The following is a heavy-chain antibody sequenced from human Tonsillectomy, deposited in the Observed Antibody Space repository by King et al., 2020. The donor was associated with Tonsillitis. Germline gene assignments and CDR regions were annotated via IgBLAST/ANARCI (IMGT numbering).Heavy chain of an antibody. Sequence: VQLVESGGGLVQPGGSLRLSCAASGFTFSSYSMNWVRQAPGKGLEWVSHITSSSSTIYYADSVKGRFTISRDNAKNSLYLQMNSLRDEDTAVYYCARKGDYLIVDFDYWGQGTLVTVSS. CDR2: ITSSSSTI. J-gene: IGHJ4*02. D-gene: IGHD4-17*01. CDR1: GFTFSSYS. CDR3: ARKGDYLIVDFDY. V-gene: IGHV3-48*02.